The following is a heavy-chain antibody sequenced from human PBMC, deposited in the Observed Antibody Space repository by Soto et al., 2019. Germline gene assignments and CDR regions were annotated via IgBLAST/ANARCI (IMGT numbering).Heavy chain of an antibody. Sequence: SGPTLVKPTQTLTLTCTFSGFSLSTSGVGVGWIRQPPGKALEWLALIYWNDDKRYSPSLKSRLTITKDTSKNQVVLTMTNMDPVDTATYYCALRFGEPYRDWFDPWGQGTLVTVSS. CDR3: ALRFGEPYRDWFDP. J-gene: IGHJ5*02. V-gene: IGHV2-5*01. CDR2: IYWNDDK. D-gene: IGHD3-10*01. CDR1: GFSLSTSGVG.